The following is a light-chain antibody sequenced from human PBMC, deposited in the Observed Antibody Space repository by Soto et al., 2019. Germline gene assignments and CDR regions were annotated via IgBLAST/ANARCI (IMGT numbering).Light chain of an antibody. Sequence: QAVVTQPPSASGSPGQSVTISCTGTSSDVGGDNYVSWYQQHPGKAPKLMIYEVSKRPSGVPDRFSGSKSGNTASLTVSGLQAEDEADYYCSSYAGSNNLVFGGGTKLTVL. J-gene: IGLJ2*01. CDR2: EVS. CDR3: SSYAGSNNLV. CDR1: SSDVGGDNY. V-gene: IGLV2-8*01.